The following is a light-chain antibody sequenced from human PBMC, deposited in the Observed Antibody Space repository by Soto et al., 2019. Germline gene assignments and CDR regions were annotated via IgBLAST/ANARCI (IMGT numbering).Light chain of an antibody. V-gene: IGKV3-15*01. J-gene: IGKJ4*01. CDR1: QSVSHN. CDR3: QQYHKWPRA. CDR2: GAS. Sequence: ETVMTQSPAALSVSPGEKITLSCRASQSVSHNLAWYQQRPGQTPRLVIYGASTRVTGIPVRFTASGSGTEVTLTISSLQSEDFAVYYCQQYHKWPRAFGGGTKVEIK.